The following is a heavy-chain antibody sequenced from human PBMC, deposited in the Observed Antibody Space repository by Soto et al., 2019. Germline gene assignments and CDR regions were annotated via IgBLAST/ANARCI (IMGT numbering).Heavy chain of an antibody. CDR2: IYPGDSDT. CDR1: GYSFTSYW. V-gene: IGHV5-51*01. D-gene: IGHD6-6*01. Sequence: RGESLKISCKGSGYSFTSYWIGWVRQMPGKGLEWMGIIYPGDSDTRYSPSFQGQVTISADKSISTAYLQWSSLKASDAAMYYCASSRAARSSSTLYYYYYGMDVWGQGTTVTVSS. J-gene: IGHJ6*02. CDR3: ASSRAARSSSTLYYYYYGMDV.